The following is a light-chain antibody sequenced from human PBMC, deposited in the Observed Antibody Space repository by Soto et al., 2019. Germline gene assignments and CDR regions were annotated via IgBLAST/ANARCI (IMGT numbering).Light chain of an antibody. J-gene: IGLJ2*01. Sequence: QSALTQPPSVSGSPGQSITISCTGTSSDVGAYNYVSWYQHHPGRAPKLIIFEVSHRPSGVSDRFSGSKSGNTASLTISGLQPEDEDDDDCTSYSRTGSLIFGGGTKLTVL. CDR1: SSDVGAYNY. CDR3: TSYSRTGSLI. CDR2: EVS. V-gene: IGLV2-14*01.